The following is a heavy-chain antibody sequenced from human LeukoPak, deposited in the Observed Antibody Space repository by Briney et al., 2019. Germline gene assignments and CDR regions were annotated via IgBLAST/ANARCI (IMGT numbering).Heavy chain of an antibody. Sequence: SETLSLTCTVSGGSISSGSYYWSWIRQPAGKGLEWIGRIYTSGSTNYNPSLKSRVTISVDTSKNQFSLKLSSVTAADTAVYYCAREWGPYYYDSSGYASFDYWGQGTLVTVSS. CDR3: AREWGPYYYDSSGYASFDY. CDR2: IYTSGST. J-gene: IGHJ4*02. D-gene: IGHD3-22*01. CDR1: GGSISSGSYY. V-gene: IGHV4-61*02.